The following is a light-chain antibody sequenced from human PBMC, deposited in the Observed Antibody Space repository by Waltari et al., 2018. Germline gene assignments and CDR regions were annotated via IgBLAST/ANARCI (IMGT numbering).Light chain of an antibody. V-gene: IGKV1D-13*01. CDR2: DAS. CDR3: QQFNNYPPLIT. CDR1: QGISSA. J-gene: IGKJ5*01. Sequence: AIQLTQSPSSLSASVGDRVTITCRASQGISSALAWYQQKPGKAPKLLIYDASSLESGVPSRFSGSGSGTDFTLTISRLQPEDFATYYCQQFNNYPPLITFGQGTRLEIK.